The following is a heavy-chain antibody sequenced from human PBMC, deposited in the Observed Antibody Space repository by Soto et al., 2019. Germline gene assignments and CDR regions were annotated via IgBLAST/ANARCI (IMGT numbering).Heavy chain of an antibody. J-gene: IGHJ6*03. V-gene: IGHV1-2*04. Sequence: ASVKVSCKASGYTFTGYYMHWVRQAPGQGLEWMGWINPNSGGTNYAQKFQGWVTMTRDTSISTAYMELSRLRSDDTAVYYCARDGGYCSGGSSDLTDNYMDTWAKGPRSPSP. CDR2: INPNSGGT. CDR3: ARDGGYCSGGSSDLTDNYMDT. CDR1: GYTFTGYY. D-gene: IGHD2-15*01.